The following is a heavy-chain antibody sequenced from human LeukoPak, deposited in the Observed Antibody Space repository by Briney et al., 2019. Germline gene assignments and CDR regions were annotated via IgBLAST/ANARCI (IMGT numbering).Heavy chain of an antibody. CDR1: GGSFSGYY. CDR2: INHSGST. CDR3: AGGLPGDIVVVPAAIRYDY. J-gene: IGHJ4*02. V-gene: IGHV4-34*01. Sequence: SEALSLTCAVDGGSFSGYYWSWIRQPPGKGLEWIGEINHSGSTNYNPSLKSRVTISVDTSKNQFSLKLSSVTAADTAVYYCAGGLPGDIVVVPAAIRYDYWGQGTLVTVSS. D-gene: IGHD2-2*01.